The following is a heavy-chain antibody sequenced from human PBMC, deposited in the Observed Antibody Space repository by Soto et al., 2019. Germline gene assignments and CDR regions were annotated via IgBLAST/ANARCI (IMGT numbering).Heavy chain of an antibody. CDR1: GGSISSGGYY. J-gene: IGHJ6*03. CDR2: IYYSGST. CDR3: ARASDYSSSWGHYYYYYYMDV. Sequence: QVQLQESGPGLVKPSQTLSLTCTVSGGSISSGGYYWSWIRQHPGKGLEWIGYIYYSGSTYYNPSLKSRVTTSVDTSKNQFSLKLSSVTAADTAVYYCARASDYSSSWGHYYYYYYMDVWGKGTTVTVSS. D-gene: IGHD6-13*01. V-gene: IGHV4-31*03.